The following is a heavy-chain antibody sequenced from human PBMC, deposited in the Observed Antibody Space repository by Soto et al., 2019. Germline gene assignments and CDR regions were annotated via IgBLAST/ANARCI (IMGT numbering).Heavy chain of an antibody. CDR2: ISAYNGNT. CDR3: ARVPIRVYSGYDIGRVLLDY. Sequence: ASVKVSCKASGYTFTSYGISWVRQAPGQGLEWMGWISAYNGNTNYAQKLQGRVTMTTDTSTSTAYMELRSLRSDDTAVYYCARVPIRVYSGYDIGRVLLDYWGQGTLVTVSS. CDR1: GYTFTSYG. J-gene: IGHJ4*02. V-gene: IGHV1-18*01. D-gene: IGHD5-12*01.